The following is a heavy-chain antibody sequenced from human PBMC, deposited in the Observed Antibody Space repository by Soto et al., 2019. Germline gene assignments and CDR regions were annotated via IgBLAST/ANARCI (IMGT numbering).Heavy chain of an antibody. CDR3: ARPGIAAAATYGMDV. J-gene: IGHJ6*02. CDR1: GGSISSSSYY. CDR2: IYYSGST. Sequence: PSETLSLTCTVSGGSISSSSYYWGWIRQPPGKGLEWIGSIYYSGSTYYNPSLKSRFTISVDTSKNQFSLKLSSVTAADTAVYYCARPGIAAAATYGMDVWGQGTTVT. D-gene: IGHD6-13*01. V-gene: IGHV4-39*01.